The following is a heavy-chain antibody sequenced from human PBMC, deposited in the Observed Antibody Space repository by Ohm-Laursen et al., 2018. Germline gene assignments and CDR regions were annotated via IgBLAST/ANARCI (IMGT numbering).Heavy chain of an antibody. V-gene: IGHV3-23*01. CDR1: GFTFSGYA. J-gene: IGHJ4*02. CDR2: IRGSAGTT. CDR3: AKDGSGHKYYFDY. Sequence: SLRLSCAASGFTFSGYAMNWVRQAPGKGLEWVSAIRGSAGTTYYADSVKGRFTISRDNSKKTLYLQMNSLRAEDTAAYYCAKDGSGHKYYFDYWGQGTLVTVSS. D-gene: IGHD6-19*01.